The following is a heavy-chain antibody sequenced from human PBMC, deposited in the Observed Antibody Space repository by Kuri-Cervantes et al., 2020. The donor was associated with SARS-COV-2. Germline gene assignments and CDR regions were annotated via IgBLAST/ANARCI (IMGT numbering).Heavy chain of an antibody. CDR2: ISSSSSYI. CDR1: GFSFSTYS. CDR3: ARDSEGKYDLWSGYQYYYFYGMDV. D-gene: IGHD3/OR15-3a*01. Sequence: LSLTCAASGFSFSTYSMNWVRQAPGKGLEWVASISSSSSYIYYADSLRGRFTISRDNAKNSLYLQMSSLRAEDTAVYYCARDSEGKYDLWSGYQYYYFYGMDVWGQGTAVTVSS. V-gene: IGHV3-21*01. J-gene: IGHJ6*02.